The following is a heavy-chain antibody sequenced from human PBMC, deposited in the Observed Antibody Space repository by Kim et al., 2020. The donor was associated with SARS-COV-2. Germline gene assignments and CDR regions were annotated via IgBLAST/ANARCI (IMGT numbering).Heavy chain of an antibody. CDR3: ARAFEYSTSDAFDI. Sequence: AGSVKGRCTNAEDNSKKMVYLQRNSLRAEDTAVYYCARAFEYSTSDAFDIWGQGTMVTVSS. J-gene: IGHJ3*02. V-gene: IGHV3-33*03. D-gene: IGHD6-6*01.